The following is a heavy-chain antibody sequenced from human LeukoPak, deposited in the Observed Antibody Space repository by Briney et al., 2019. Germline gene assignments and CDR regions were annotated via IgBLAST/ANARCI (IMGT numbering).Heavy chain of an antibody. CDR3: AKYASGWYGLLFDY. CDR1: GFTFSSYA. D-gene: IGHD6-19*01. CDR2: ISGSGGST. J-gene: IGHJ4*02. Sequence: AGGSLRLSCAASGFTFSSYAMSWVRQAPGKGLEWVSAISGSGGSTYYADSVKGRFTISRDNSKNTLYLQMNSLRAEDTAVYYYAKYASGWYGLLFDYWGQGTLVTVSS. V-gene: IGHV3-23*01.